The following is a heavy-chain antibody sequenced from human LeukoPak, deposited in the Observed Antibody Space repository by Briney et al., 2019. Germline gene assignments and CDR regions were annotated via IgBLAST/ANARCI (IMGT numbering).Heavy chain of an antibody. D-gene: IGHD3-22*01. Sequence: SETLSLTCTVSGGSTSSNYWSWIRQPPGKGLEWIGYIYYSGSTNYNPSLKSRVTISVDTSKNQFSLKLSSVTAADTAVYYCARDYYDSSGYYGYFDLWGRGTLVTVSS. CDR2: IYYSGST. CDR3: ARDYYDSSGYYGYFDL. J-gene: IGHJ2*01. V-gene: IGHV4-59*01. CDR1: GGSTSSNY.